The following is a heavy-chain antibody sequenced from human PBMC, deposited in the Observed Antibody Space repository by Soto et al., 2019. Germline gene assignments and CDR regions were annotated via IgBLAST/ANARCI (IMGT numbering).Heavy chain of an antibody. CDR3: ARDYNYSSGRGFDP. CDR2: INPNSGGT. D-gene: IGHD6-19*01. CDR1: GYTFTGYY. Sequence: ASVKVSCKASGYTFTGYYMHWVRQAPGQGLEWMGWINPNSGGTNYAQKFQGRVTMTRDTSINTAYMELSRLRSDDTAVYYCARDYNYSSGRGFDPWGQGTLVTVSS. V-gene: IGHV1-2*02. J-gene: IGHJ5*02.